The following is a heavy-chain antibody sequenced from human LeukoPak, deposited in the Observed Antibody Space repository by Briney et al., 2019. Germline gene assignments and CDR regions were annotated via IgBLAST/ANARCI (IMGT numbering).Heavy chain of an antibody. CDR1: GFIFSSYG. D-gene: IGHD1-26*01. J-gene: IGHJ4*02. Sequence: PGRSLRLSCAASGFIFSSYGMHWVRQAPGKGLEWVALIWYDGSNKYYADSVKGRFTISRDNSKNTLYLQMNSLRAEDAALYYCAKGSPSTLGFDYWGQGTLVTVSS. CDR2: IWYDGSNK. CDR3: AKGSPSTLGFDY. V-gene: IGHV3-33*06.